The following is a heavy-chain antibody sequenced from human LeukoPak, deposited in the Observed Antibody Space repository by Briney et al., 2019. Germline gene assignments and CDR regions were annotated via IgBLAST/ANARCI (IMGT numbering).Heavy chain of an antibody. J-gene: IGHJ4*02. CDR1: GYTFTSYG. CDR2: ISAYNGNT. D-gene: IGHD3-22*01. CDR3: ARDPLYYYDSSGHTQFGY. Sequence: GASVKVSCKASGYTFTSYGISWVRQAPGQGHEWMGWISAYNGNTNYAQKLQGRVTMTTDTSTSTAYMELRSLRSDDTAVYYCARDPLYYYDSSGHTQFGYWGQGTLVTVSS. V-gene: IGHV1-18*01.